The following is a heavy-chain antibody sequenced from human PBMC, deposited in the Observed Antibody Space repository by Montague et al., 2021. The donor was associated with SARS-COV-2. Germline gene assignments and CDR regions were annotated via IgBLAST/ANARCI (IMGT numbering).Heavy chain of an antibody. J-gene: IGHJ4*02. CDR2: LSYDESNK. Sequence: SRRLSCAASGFTFSSYGMHWVRQAPGKGLEWVALLSYDESNKYYTDSVKGRFTISRDNSKNTLYLQMNSLRPEDTAVYYCAKSPTASAYYFDSWGQGTLVTVSS. CDR1: GFTFSSYG. D-gene: IGHD2-21*02. V-gene: IGHV3-30*18. CDR3: AKSPTASAYYFDS.